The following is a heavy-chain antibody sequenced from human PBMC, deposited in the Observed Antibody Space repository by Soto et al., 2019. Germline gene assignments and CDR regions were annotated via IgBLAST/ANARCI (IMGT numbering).Heavy chain of an antibody. Sequence: GASVKVSCKASGYTFSNFGISWVRQAPGEGLEWMGWISPNSEKTKIAQRFQGRVTMTTDISTSTSYLELRGLTSDDTAVYYCTRVLGGYSYGIFDYWGQGTLVTVSS. J-gene: IGHJ4*02. CDR2: ISPNSEKT. CDR3: TRVLGGYSYGIFDY. D-gene: IGHD5-18*01. V-gene: IGHV1-18*01. CDR1: GYTFSNFG.